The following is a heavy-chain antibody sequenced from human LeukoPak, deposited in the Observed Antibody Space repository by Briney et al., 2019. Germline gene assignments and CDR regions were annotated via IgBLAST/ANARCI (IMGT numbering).Heavy chain of an antibody. V-gene: IGHV3-64D*09. CDR1: GLTFSSYA. D-gene: IGHD6-19*01. Sequence: GGSLRLSCSASGLTFSSYAMHWVRQAPGKGLEYVSAISGSGDITYYADSVKGRFTISRDNSKNTLYLQMSSLTPEDAAVYYCVRDGMAVAGTAPLDYWGQGILVTVSS. CDR3: VRDGMAVAGTAPLDY. CDR2: ISGSGDIT. J-gene: IGHJ4*02.